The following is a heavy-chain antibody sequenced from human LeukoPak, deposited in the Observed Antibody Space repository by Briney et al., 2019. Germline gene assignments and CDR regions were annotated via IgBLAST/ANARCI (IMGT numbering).Heavy chain of an antibody. Sequence: GGSLRLSCAASGFTFSSYAMHWVRQAPGKGLEYVSAISSNGGSTYYANSVKGRFTISRDNSKNTLYLQMGSLRAEDVAVYCCARWTGAILDYWGQGTLVTVSS. D-gene: IGHD3-10*01. J-gene: IGHJ4*02. CDR2: ISSNGGST. CDR3: ARWTGAILDY. CDR1: GFTFSSYA. V-gene: IGHV3-64*01.